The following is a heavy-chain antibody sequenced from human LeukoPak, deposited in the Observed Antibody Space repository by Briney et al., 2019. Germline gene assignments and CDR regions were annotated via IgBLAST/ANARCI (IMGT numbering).Heavy chain of an antibody. D-gene: IGHD1-1*01. CDR3: ARHILEEHWFDP. J-gene: IGHJ5*02. Sequence: SETLSLTCTVSGGSMTNSTYYWGWIRQPPGKGLEWIGGIYYSGSTYYNPSFKSRITISVDTSKNQFSLKVISVTAADTAVYYCARHILEEHWFDPWGLGTLVIVSS. CDR2: IYYSGST. CDR1: GGSMTNSTYY. V-gene: IGHV4-39*01.